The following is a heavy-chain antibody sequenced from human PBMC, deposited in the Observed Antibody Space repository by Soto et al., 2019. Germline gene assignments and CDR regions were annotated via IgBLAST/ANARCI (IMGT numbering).Heavy chain of an antibody. CDR1: GGSISSGGYY. CDR2: IYYSGST. CDR3: ATRREDCSSTSCYYYYYYYMDV. D-gene: IGHD2-2*01. J-gene: IGHJ6*03. Sequence: SETLSLTCTVSGGSISSGGYYWSWIRQHPGKGLEWIGYIYYSGSTYYNPSLKSRVTISVDTSRNQFSLKLSSVTAADTAVYYCATRREDCSSTSCYYYYYYYMDVWGKGTTVTVSS. V-gene: IGHV4-31*03.